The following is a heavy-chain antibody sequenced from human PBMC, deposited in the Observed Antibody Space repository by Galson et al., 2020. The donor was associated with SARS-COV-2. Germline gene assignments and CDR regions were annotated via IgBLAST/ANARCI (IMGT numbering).Heavy chain of an antibody. CDR3: ARALTEFGGVYVGVAV. CDR1: GGSISSGGYS. CDR2: IYYSGST. D-gene: IGHD3-3*01. J-gene: IGHJ6*02. Sequence: SETLSLTCTVSGGSISSGGYSWSWIRQHPGKGLEWIGYIYYSGSTYYNPSLKSRVTISVDTSKNQFSLKLSSVTAADTAEYYCARALTEFGGVYVGVAVCAQKGTVAVSS. V-gene: IGHV4-31*03.